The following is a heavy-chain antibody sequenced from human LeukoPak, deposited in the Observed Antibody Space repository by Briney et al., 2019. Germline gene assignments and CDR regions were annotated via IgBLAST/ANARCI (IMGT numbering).Heavy chain of an antibody. D-gene: IGHD3-10*01. V-gene: IGHV4-59*12. CDR3: ARDRGRINGNDY. CDR1: GGSIRSYY. CDR2: IYYSGST. Sequence: SETLSLTCTVSGGSIRSYYWSWIRQPPGKGLEWIAYIYYSGSTNYNPSLKSRVTISVDTSKNQFSLKLSSVTAADTAVYYCARDRGRINGNDYWGQGTLVTVSP. J-gene: IGHJ4*02.